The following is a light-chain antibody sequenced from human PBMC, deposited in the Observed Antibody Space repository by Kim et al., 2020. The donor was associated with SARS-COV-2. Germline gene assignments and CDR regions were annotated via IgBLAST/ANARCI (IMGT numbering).Light chain of an antibody. CDR2: YDD. V-gene: IGLV1-36*01. Sequence: QRVTISCSGSSSNIGNNAVNWYHQLPGKAPQLLIYYDDLLPSGVSDRFSGSKSGTSASLAISGLQSDDEADYFCAAWDDSLNGHVVFGGGTQLTVL. CDR3: AAWDDSLNGHVV. CDR1: SSNIGNNA. J-gene: IGLJ2*01.